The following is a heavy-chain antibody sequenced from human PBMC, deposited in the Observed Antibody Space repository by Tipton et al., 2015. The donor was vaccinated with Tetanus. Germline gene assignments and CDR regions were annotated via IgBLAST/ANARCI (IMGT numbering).Heavy chain of an antibody. Sequence: QSGPEVKKPGASVKVSCKTSGYSFTRYGISWVRQAPGQGLEWMGWISPYNGKTNYAQKLQGRVTMTTDTSTTTAYMELRSPRSDDTAVYYCARVQEQRIYYYGMDVWGQGTTVTVSS. D-gene: IGHD6-25*01. V-gene: IGHV1-18*01. CDR1: GYSFTRYG. J-gene: IGHJ6*02. CDR3: ARVQEQRIYYYGMDV. CDR2: ISPYNGKT.